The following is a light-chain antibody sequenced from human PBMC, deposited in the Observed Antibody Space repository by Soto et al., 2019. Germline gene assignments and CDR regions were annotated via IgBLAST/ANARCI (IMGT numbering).Light chain of an antibody. CDR2: DAS. CDR1: QSVSSY. Sequence: EIVLTQSPATLALSPGERATLSCRASQSVSSYFAWYHQKPGQVSRLVIYDASNRATGIPGRFSGSGSGTDFTLTISSLEPEYFGVYYCQQRSSWPRTFGQGTKVELK. CDR3: QQRSSWPRT. J-gene: IGKJ1*01. V-gene: IGKV3-11*01.